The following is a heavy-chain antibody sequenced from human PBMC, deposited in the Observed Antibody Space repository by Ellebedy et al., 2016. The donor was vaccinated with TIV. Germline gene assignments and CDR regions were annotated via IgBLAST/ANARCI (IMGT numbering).Heavy chain of an antibody. Sequence: SETLSLTCTVSGGSISSYYWSWIRQPPGKGLEWIGYMYSSGNTNYNPSLKSRVTISLDTSKNQFSLKLSSVTAADTAVYYCARVRSGITIFGVAVGRYYFDYWGQGTLVTVSS. CDR2: MYSSGNT. J-gene: IGHJ4*02. CDR1: GGSISSYY. V-gene: IGHV4-59*01. CDR3: ARVRSGITIFGVAVGRYYFDY. D-gene: IGHD3-3*01.